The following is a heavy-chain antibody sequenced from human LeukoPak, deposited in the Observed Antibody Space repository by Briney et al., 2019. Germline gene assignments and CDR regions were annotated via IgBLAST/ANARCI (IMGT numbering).Heavy chain of an antibody. Sequence: PGGSLRLSCAASGFTFSNYGMHWVRQAPGKGLEWVALIWYDGSNKYYADSVQGRFIISRDNSTTTLYLQMNSLRAEDTAVYYCAREMGLNIVATFGYWGQGTLVTVSS. CDR2: IWYDGSNK. CDR3: AREMGLNIVATFGY. CDR1: GFTFSNYG. V-gene: IGHV3-33*01. D-gene: IGHD5-12*01. J-gene: IGHJ4*02.